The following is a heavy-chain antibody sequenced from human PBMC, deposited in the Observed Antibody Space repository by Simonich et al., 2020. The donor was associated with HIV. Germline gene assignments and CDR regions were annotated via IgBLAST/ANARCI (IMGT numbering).Heavy chain of an antibody. CDR2: INHGGRT. Sequence: QVQLQQWGAGLLKPSETLSLTCAVYGGSFSGYYWSGIRQPPGRGLEWIGEINHGGRTNYNPSLKSRVTISVDTSKNQFSLKLSSVTAADTAVYYCARRGEGYCSGGICHKPIYFDYWGQGTLVTVSS. CDR1: GGSFSGYY. V-gene: IGHV4-34*01. J-gene: IGHJ4*02. CDR3: ARRGEGYCSGGICHKPIYFDY. D-gene: IGHD2-15*01.